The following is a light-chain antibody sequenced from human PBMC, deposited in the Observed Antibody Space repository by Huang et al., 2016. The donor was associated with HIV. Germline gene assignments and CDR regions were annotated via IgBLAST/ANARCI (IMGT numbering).Light chain of an antibody. V-gene: IGKV3-15*01. J-gene: IGKJ3*01. CDR2: GAS. CDR1: QSISTY. Sequence: EIVLTQSPATLSVSPGERAPLSCRASQSISTYLAWYQHKPAQDPRLLIYGASTRASGIPARCSGSAAGTDFNLTISSLQSEDFAVYYCQQYNNWPPEVTFGPGTKVDIK. CDR3: QQYNNWPPEVT.